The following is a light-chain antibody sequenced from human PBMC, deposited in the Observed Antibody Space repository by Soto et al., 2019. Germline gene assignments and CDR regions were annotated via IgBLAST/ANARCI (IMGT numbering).Light chain of an antibody. V-gene: IGKV3-15*01. J-gene: IGKJ1*01. Sequence: EIMMTQSPATVSVSPGERATLSCRASQSVSSNLAWYQQKPGQAPRLLIYGASTRATGIPARFSGSGSGTEFTLTISSLQSEDFAVYYCQQYNNWPWTFGKGTKVEIK. CDR3: QQYNNWPWT. CDR1: QSVSSN. CDR2: GAS.